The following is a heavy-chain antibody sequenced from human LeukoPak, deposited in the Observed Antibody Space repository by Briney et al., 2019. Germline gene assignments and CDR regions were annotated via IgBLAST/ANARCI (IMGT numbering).Heavy chain of an antibody. CDR3: TRGAGYSSGWRYYFDY. D-gene: IGHD6-19*01. V-gene: IGHV1-8*03. CDR2: MNPNSGNT. Sequence: ASVKVSCKASGYSFSSYSLNWVRQATGQGLEWMGWMNPNSGNTGYAQKFQGRVTITRNTSISTAYMELSSLRSEDTAVYYCTRGAGYSSGWRYYFDYWGQGTLVTVSS. J-gene: IGHJ4*02. CDR1: GYSFSSYS.